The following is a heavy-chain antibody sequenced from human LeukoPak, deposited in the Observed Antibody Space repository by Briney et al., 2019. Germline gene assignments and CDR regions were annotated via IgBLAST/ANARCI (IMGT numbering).Heavy chain of an antibody. V-gene: IGHV3-74*01. CDR2: INSDGSST. J-gene: IGHJ4*02. CDR3: ASGSVSGYYTELDY. D-gene: IGHD3-22*01. Sequence: GGSLRLSCAASGFTFSSYWMHWVRQAPGKGLVWVSRINSDGSSTSYADSVKGRFTISRDNAKNTLYLQMNSLRAEDTAVFYCASGSVSGYYTELDYWGQGTLVTVSS. CDR1: GFTFSSYW.